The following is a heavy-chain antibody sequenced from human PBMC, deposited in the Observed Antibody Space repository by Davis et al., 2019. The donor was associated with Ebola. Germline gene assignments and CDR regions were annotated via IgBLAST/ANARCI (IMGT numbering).Heavy chain of an antibody. Sequence: LTCAASGFTFDDYAMHWVRQAPGKGLEWVSGISWNSGSIGYADSVKGRFTISRDNAKNSLYLQMNSLRAEDTALYYCAKTLLYSGSYYGHWGQGTLVTVSS. J-gene: IGHJ4*02. D-gene: IGHD1-26*01. V-gene: IGHV3-9*01. CDR3: AKTLLYSGSYYGH. CDR1: GFTFDDYA. CDR2: ISWNSGSI.